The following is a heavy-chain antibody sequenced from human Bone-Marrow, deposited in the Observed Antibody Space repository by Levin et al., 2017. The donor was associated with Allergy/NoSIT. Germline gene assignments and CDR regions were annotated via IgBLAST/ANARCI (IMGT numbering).Heavy chain of an antibody. V-gene: IGHV1-69*13. J-gene: IGHJ4*02. CDR3: ASETSGYELAY. CDR2: LIPVFRTL. D-gene: IGHD5-12*01. CDR1: GGTFRTSG. Sequence: VASVKVSCKASGGTFRTSGISWVRQAPGQGLEWMGNLIPVFRTLNYAQKFQGRVTITADESTSTAYMELSGLRSEDTAVYYCASETSGYELAYWGQGTLVTVSA.